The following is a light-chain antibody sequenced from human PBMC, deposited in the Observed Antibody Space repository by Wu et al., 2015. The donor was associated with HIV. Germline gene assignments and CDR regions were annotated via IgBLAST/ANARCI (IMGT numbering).Light chain of an antibody. CDR2: DAS. CDR3: QQFGDWPLT. CDR1: QSVSSF. Sequence: EIVLTQSPATLSLSPGERATLSCRASQSVSSFLAWYQQKPGQAPRLLIYDASNRATGIPARFSGGGSGTDFTLTIISLEPEDFALYYCQQFGDWPLTFGQGTRLEIK. J-gene: IGKJ5*01. V-gene: IGKV3-11*01.